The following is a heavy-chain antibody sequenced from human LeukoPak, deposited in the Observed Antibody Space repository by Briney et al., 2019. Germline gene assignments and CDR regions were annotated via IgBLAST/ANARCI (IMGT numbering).Heavy chain of an antibody. D-gene: IGHD3-9*01. V-gene: IGHV3-30*18. Sequence: GGSLRLSCAASGFTFSSYGMHWVRRAPGKGLEWVAVISYDGSNKYYADSVKGRFTISRDNSKNTLYLQMNSLRAEDTAVYYCAKDFYDILTGYPYGMDVWGQGTTVTVSS. CDR2: ISYDGSNK. CDR3: AKDFYDILTGYPYGMDV. CDR1: GFTFSSYG. J-gene: IGHJ6*02.